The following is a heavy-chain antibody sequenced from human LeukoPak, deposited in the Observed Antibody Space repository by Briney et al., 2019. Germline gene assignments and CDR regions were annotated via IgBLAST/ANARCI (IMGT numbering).Heavy chain of an antibody. J-gene: IGHJ4*02. Sequence: GGSLRLSCSASGFTFSSYEMNWVRQAPGKGLEWVSSISSSSSYIYYADSVKGRFTISRDNAKNSLYLQMNSLRAEDTAVYYCAMFSGPQNWGQGTLVTVSS. CDR3: AMFSGPQN. CDR2: ISSSSSYI. CDR1: GFTFSSYE. V-gene: IGHV3-21*01. D-gene: IGHD1-26*01.